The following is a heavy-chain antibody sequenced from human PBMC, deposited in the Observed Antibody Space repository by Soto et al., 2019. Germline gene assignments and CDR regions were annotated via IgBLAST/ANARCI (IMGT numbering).Heavy chain of an antibody. V-gene: IGHV5-51*01. CDR3: ARLGANWNYVLDYYYYYMDV. CDR2: IYPGDSDT. Sequence: GESLKISCKGSGYSFTSYWIGWVRQMPGKGLEWMGIIYPGDSDTRYSPSFQGQVTISADKSISTAYLQWSSLKASDTAMYYCARLGANWNYVLDYYYYYMDVWGKGTTVTVSS. CDR1: GYSFTSYW. J-gene: IGHJ6*03. D-gene: IGHD1-7*01.